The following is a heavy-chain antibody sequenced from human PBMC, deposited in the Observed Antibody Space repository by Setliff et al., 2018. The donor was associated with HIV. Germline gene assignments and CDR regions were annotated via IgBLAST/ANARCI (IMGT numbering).Heavy chain of an antibody. V-gene: IGHV3-64*02. D-gene: IGHD3-3*01. CDR3: ASGKNYIFWSSYFGMDV. CDR2: ISSDGGSM. J-gene: IGHJ6*02. Sequence: PGGSLRLSCAASGFMFSSYGMHWVRQAPGKGLEHISGISSDGGSMYYADSVRGRFTISRDNSKNTLYLQMDSLRGDDLAVYYCASGKNYIFWSSYFGMDVWGQGTTVTVSS. CDR1: GFMFSSYG.